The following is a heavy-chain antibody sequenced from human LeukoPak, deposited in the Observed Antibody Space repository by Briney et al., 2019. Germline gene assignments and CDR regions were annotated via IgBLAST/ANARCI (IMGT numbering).Heavy chain of an antibody. J-gene: IGHJ5*02. Sequence: ASVKVSCKASGGTFSSYAISWVRQAPGQGLEWMGRIIPILGIANYAQKFQGRVTITADKSTSTAYMELSSLRSEDTAVYYCAREVPDYYDSSGFDPWGQGTLVTVSS. D-gene: IGHD3-22*01. V-gene: IGHV1-69*04. CDR3: AREVPDYYDSSGFDP. CDR2: IIPILGIA. CDR1: GGTFSSYA.